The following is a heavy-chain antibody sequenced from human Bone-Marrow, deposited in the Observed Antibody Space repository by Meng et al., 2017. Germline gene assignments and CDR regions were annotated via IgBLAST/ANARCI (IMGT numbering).Heavy chain of an antibody. V-gene: IGHV1-8*01. J-gene: IGHJ5*02. Sequence: ASVKVSCKTSGYTFSTHEINWVRQATGQGLEWRGWMNPNNGDTGYAQKFQGRITMTRNTSISTVYMELSSLRSEDTAAYYCARVAFQISMIRAVSVLDPWGQGSLVTVSS. CDR3: ARVAFQISMIRAVSVLDP. CDR2: MNPNNGDT. D-gene: IGHD3-10*01. CDR1: GYTFSTHE.